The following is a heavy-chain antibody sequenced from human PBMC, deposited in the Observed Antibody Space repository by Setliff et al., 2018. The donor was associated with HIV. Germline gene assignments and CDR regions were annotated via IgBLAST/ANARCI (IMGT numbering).Heavy chain of an antibody. D-gene: IGHD6-13*01. CDR1: GFTFSSYG. CDR2: IWYDGSNK. V-gene: IGHV3-30*02. Sequence: GGSLRLSCAASGFTFSSYGMHWVRQAPGKGLEWVAVIWYDGSNKYYADSVKGRFTVSRDNSKNTLYLQMNSLRAEDTAVYYRAKDLSGYSSSWYFAFDIWGQGTLVTVSS. J-gene: IGHJ3*02. CDR3: AKDLSGYSSSWYFAFDI.